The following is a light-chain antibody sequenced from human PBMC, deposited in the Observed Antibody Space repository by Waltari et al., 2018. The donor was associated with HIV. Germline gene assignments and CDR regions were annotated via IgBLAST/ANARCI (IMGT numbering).Light chain of an antibody. CDR1: QVFNAA. J-gene: IGKJ4*01. V-gene: IGKV1D-13*01. CDR2: GGS. CDR3: QQFYDFPLT. Sequence: AIQLTQSPSSLSASLGDRVTVTCRASQVFNAALAWYQQQPGKTPKLLIYGGSTLQSGVPSRFSGSGSGTDFTLTISNLQPEDFATYYCQQFYDFPLTFGGGTRLEIK.